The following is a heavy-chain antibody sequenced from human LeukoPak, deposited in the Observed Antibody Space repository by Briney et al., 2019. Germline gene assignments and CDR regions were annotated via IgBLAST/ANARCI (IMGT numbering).Heavy chain of an antibody. D-gene: IGHD3-3*01. CDR1: GGTFSSYA. J-gene: IGHJ3*02. V-gene: IGHV1-69*13. CDR3: ARGSPIFGVALDAFDI. Sequence: GASVKVSCKASGGTFSSYAISWVRQAPGQGLEWMGGIIPIFGTANYAQKFQGRVTITADESTSTAYMELSSLRSEDTAVYYCARGSPIFGVALDAFDIWGQGTMVTVSS. CDR2: IIPIFGTA.